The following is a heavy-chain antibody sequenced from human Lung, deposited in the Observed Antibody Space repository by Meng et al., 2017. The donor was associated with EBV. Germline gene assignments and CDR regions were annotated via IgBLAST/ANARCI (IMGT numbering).Heavy chain of an antibody. V-gene: IGHV4-34*01. Sequence: QGQLQQGGAGLLKPSETLSPPCGVSGRSFSSSYWSWIRQPPGKGLEWIGQINYSGITNYNPSLKSRVTISVDTSKNQFSLKLSSVTAADTAVYYCARDPGLGYSGYDGILGYWGQGTLVTVSS. CDR1: GRSFSSSY. CDR3: ARDPGLGYSGYDGILGY. J-gene: IGHJ4*02. CDR2: INYSGIT. D-gene: IGHD5-12*01.